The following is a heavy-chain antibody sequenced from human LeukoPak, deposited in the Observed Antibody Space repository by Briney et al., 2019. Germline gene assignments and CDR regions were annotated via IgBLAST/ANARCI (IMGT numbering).Heavy chain of an antibody. D-gene: IGHD6-25*01. CDR3: ATRRIAAADSRAFDY. CDR1: GFTLSSCE. J-gene: IGHJ4*02. CDR2: ISSSGTTM. Sequence: GGSLRLSCAASGFTLSSCEMHWVRQAPGKGLEWVSYISSSGTTMHYVDSVKGRFTISRDNAKNSLYLQMDSLRAEDTAVYYCATRRIAAADSRAFDYWGQGTLVTVSS. V-gene: IGHV3-48*03.